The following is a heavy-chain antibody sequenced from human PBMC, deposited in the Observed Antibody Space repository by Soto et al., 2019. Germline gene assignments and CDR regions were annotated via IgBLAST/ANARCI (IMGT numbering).Heavy chain of an antibody. CDR1: GGSFSGYY. CDR3: ARGGKNDYGDRHYDMNWFDP. Sequence: QVQLQQWGAGLLKPSETLSLTCAVYGGSFSGYYWSWIRQPPGKGLEWIGEINHSGSTNYNPSLKSRVTISVDTSKNQFSLKLSSVTAADTAVYYCARGGKNDYGDRHYDMNWFDPWGQGTLVTVSS. CDR2: INHSGST. J-gene: IGHJ5*02. V-gene: IGHV4-34*01. D-gene: IGHD4-17*01.